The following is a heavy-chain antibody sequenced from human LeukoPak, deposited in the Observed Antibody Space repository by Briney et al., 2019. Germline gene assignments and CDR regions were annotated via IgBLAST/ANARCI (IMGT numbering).Heavy chain of an antibody. J-gene: IGHJ4*02. CDR1: GDSVSSNSAA. CDR3: ARSSRSSILTGYYSYDY. CDR2: TYYRSKWYN. D-gene: IGHD3-9*01. V-gene: IGHV6-1*01. Sequence: SQTLSLTCAISGDSVSSNSAAWNWIRQSPSRGLEWLGRTYYRSKWYNDYAVSMKSRITINPDTSKNQFSLQLNSVTPEDTAVYYCARSSRSSILTGYYSYDYWGQGTLVTVSS.